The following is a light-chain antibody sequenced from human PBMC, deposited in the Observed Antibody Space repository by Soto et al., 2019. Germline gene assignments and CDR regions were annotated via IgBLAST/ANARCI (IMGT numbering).Light chain of an antibody. J-gene: IGKJ5*01. CDR3: QQHETWIT. Sequence: EIVFTPSPGPLSLSPGEGATLSCRASQRVASDLAWYLQKPGQPPRLLIYDASIRATGIPDRFSGSGSGTDFTLTISRLEPEDFAVYYCQQHETWITFGQGTRLEIK. V-gene: IGKV3-20*01. CDR2: DAS. CDR1: QRVASD.